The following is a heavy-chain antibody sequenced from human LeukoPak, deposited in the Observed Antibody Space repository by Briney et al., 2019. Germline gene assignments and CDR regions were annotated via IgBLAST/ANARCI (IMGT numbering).Heavy chain of an antibody. Sequence: GGSLRLSCAASGFTFSSYGMHWVRQAPGKGLEWVAFIRYDGSNKYYADSVKGRFTISRDNSKNTLYLQMNRLRAEDTAVYYCAKAVGNWFDPWGQGTLVTVSS. V-gene: IGHV3-30*02. CDR2: IRYDGSNK. J-gene: IGHJ5*02. CDR3: AKAVGNWFDP. CDR1: GFTFSSYG.